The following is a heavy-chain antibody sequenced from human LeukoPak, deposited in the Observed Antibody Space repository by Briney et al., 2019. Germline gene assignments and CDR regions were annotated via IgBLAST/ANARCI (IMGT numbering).Heavy chain of an antibody. D-gene: IGHD4-17*01. Sequence: SETLSLTCTVSGGSISSSSYYWGWIRQPPGKGLEWIGSIYYSGSTYYNPSLKSRVTISVDTSKSQFSLKLSSVTAADTAVYYCARQAGWIATVTRGSDAFDIWGQGTMVTVSS. CDR1: GGSISSSSYY. J-gene: IGHJ3*02. CDR3: ARQAGWIATVTRGSDAFDI. CDR2: IYYSGST. V-gene: IGHV4-39*01.